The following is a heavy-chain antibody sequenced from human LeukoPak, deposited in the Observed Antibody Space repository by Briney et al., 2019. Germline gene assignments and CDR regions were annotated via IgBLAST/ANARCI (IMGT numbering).Heavy chain of an antibody. CDR3: ARHRLHGFGS. CDR2: IYYSGST. J-gene: IGHJ4*02. Sequence: PGGSLRLSCAASGFTVSSNYMSWVHQAPGKGLEWIGSIYYSGSTYYNPSLKSRVTISVDTSKNQFSLKLSSVTAADTAVYYCARHRLHGFGSWGQGTLVTVSS. CDR1: GFTVSSNY. V-gene: IGHV4-39*01. D-gene: IGHD5-24*01.